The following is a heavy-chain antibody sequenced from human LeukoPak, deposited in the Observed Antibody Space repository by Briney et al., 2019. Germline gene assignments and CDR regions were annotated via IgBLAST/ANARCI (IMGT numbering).Heavy chain of an antibody. V-gene: IGHV3-23*01. CDR2: VTGPGDTT. CDR3: AKGAEIDL. J-gene: IGHJ5*02. D-gene: IGHD3-16*01. Sequence: PGGSLRLSCATSGFTFTNYAMNWVRQAPGKGLEWVSAVTGPGDTTYYADSVKGRFFMSREDSKTTVYLQMNSLRVEDTAIYYCAKGAEIDLWGQGTLATVSS. CDR1: GFTFTNYA.